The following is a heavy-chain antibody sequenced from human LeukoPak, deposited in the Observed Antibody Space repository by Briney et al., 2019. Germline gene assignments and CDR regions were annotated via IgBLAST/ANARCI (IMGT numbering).Heavy chain of an antibody. Sequence: GGSLRLSCAASGFTFSNAWMSWVRQAPGKGLEWVGRIKSKTDGGTTDYAAPVKGRFTISRDDSKNTLYLQMNSLKTEDTAVYYCTTERYDSSGLDYWGQGTLVTVSS. V-gene: IGHV3-15*01. D-gene: IGHD3-22*01. CDR1: GFTFSNAW. CDR3: TTERYDSSGLDY. J-gene: IGHJ4*02. CDR2: IKSKTDGGTT.